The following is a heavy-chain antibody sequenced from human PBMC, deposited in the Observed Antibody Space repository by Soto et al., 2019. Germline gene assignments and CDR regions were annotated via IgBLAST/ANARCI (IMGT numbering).Heavy chain of an antibody. CDR3: AKDIHDYIWGSYRYTVINPLDY. CDR2: ISYDGSNK. Sequence: GGSLRLSCAASGFTFSSYGMHWVRQAPGKGLEWVAVISYDGSNKYYADSVKGRFTISRDNSKNTLYLQMNSLRAEDTAVYYCAKDIHDYIWGSYRYTVINPLDYWGQGTLVTVSS. D-gene: IGHD3-16*02. CDR1: GFTFSSYG. V-gene: IGHV3-30*18. J-gene: IGHJ4*02.